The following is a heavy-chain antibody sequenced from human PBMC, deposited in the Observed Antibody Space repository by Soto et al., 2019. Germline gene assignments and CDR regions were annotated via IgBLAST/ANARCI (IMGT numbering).Heavy chain of an antibody. D-gene: IGHD2-2*01. CDR3: ARGPSSLTRFDY. V-gene: IGHV3-30-3*01. Sequence: PWGSLRLSCSASVFTFSSYAMHWGRQAPGKGLEWVAVISYDGSNKYYADSVKGRFTISRDNSKNTLYLQMNSLRAEDTAVYYCARGPSSLTRFDYWGQGTLVTVSS. CDR2: ISYDGSNK. CDR1: VFTFSSYA. J-gene: IGHJ4*02.